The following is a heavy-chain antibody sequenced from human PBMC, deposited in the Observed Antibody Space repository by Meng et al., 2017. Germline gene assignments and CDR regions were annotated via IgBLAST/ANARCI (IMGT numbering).Heavy chain of an antibody. Sequence: SVKVSCKAPGGTFSSYTISWVRQAPGQGLEWMGRIIPILGIANYAQKFQGRVTITADKSTSTAYMELSSLRSEDTAVYYCASHYYGSGSYYYWGQGTLVTVSS. CDR1: GGTFSSYT. D-gene: IGHD3-10*01. V-gene: IGHV1-69*02. CDR2: IIPILGIA. J-gene: IGHJ4*02. CDR3: ASHYYGSGSYYY.